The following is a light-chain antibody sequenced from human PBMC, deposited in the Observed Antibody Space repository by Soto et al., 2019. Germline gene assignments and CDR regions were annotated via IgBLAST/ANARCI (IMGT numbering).Light chain of an antibody. CDR3: SSYTSSSTGV. Sequence: QSALTQPASVSGSPGQSITISCTGTSSDVGGYNYVSWYQQHPDKAPKLMIYEVSNRPSGVSNRFSGSKSGNTASLTISGLQAEDEADYYCSSYTSSSTGVFGGGTQLTVL. CDR1: SSDVGGYNY. CDR2: EVS. J-gene: IGLJ2*01. V-gene: IGLV2-14*01.